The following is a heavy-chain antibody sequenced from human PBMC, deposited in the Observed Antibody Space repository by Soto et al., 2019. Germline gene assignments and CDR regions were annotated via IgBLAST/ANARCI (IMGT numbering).Heavy chain of an antibody. J-gene: IGHJ4*02. D-gene: IGHD3-22*01. Sequence: QVQLVEAGGGVVQPGRSLRLSCAAAGFTFSSYAMHWVRQAPGKGPEWVAVISYDGTNKYYADSVKGRFTISRDNSKNTLYLKMNSLRAEDTAVYYCARLEGYDSSGYYPTPWGQGTLVTVSS. V-gene: IGHV3-30-3*01. CDR1: GFTFSSYA. CDR2: ISYDGTNK. CDR3: ARLEGYDSSGYYPTP.